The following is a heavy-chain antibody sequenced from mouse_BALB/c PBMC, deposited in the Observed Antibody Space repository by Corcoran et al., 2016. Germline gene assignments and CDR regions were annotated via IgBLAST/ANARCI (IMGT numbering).Heavy chain of an antibody. Sequence: QIQLQQSGPELVKPGASVKISCKASGDTFTDYYINWVKQKPGQGLELIGWIYPGSGNTKYNEKFKGKATLTVDTSSSTAYMQLSSLTSEDTAVYFCARSHYGSSYYAMDYWGQGTSVTVSS. CDR1: GDTFTDYY. CDR2: IYPGSGNT. D-gene: IGHD1-1*01. J-gene: IGHJ4*01. V-gene: IGHV1-84*02. CDR3: ARSHYGSSYYAMDY.